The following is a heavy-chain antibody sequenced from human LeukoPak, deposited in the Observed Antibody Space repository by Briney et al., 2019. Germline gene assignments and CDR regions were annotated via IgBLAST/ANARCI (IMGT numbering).Heavy chain of an antibody. D-gene: IGHD6-6*01. V-gene: IGHV1-2*06. CDR3: ARDAGYCSSSKDVFDI. Sequence: ASVKVSCKASGYTFTGYYMHWVRQAPGQGLEWMGRINPNSGGTNYAQKFQGRVTMTGDTSISTAYMELSRLRSDDTAVYYCARDAGYCSSSKDVFDIWGQGTMVTVSS. CDR1: GYTFTGYY. J-gene: IGHJ3*02. CDR2: INPNSGGT.